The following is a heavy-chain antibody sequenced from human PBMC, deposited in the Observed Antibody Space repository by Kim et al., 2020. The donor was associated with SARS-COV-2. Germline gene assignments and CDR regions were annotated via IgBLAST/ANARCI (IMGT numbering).Heavy chain of an antibody. Sequence: GGSLRLSCAASGFTFSSYTMNWVRQAPGKGLEWVSSISSSSSYIYYADSVKGRFTISRDNAKNSLYLQMNSLRAEDTAVYYCAKDSSSGYYYYYGMDVWGKETTVTVSS. CDR1: GFTFSSYT. D-gene: IGHD6-6*01. CDR2: ISSSSSYI. V-gene: IGHV3-21*01. CDR3: AKDSSSGYYYYYGMDV. J-gene: IGHJ6*04.